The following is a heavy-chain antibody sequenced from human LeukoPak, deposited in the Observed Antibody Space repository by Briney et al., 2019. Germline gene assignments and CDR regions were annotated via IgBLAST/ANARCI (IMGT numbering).Heavy chain of an antibody. J-gene: IGHJ3*01. CDR2: ISYYTGNT. CDR1: GYTFISYD. Sequence: ASVKVSCKASGYTFISYDISWVRQAPGQGLEWMGWISYYTGNTKYAQKLHGRVAMTTDTSTSTAYMELRSLRSDDTAVYYCGRNSSGDAFDVWGQGTMVSVFS. D-gene: IGHD6-19*01. CDR3: GRNSSGDAFDV. V-gene: IGHV1-18*01.